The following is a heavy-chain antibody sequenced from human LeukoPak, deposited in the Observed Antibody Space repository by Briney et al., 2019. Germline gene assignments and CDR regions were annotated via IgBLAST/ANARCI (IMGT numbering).Heavy chain of an antibody. V-gene: IGHV1-18*01. CDR3: ARDYGDYLLFDY. CDR2: ISAYNGNT. Sequence: ASVTVSCKASGYTFTSYGISWLRQAPGQGLEWMGWISAYNGNTNYAQKLQGRVTMTTDTSTSTAYVELRSLRSDDTAVYYCARDYGDYLLFDYWGQGTLVTVSS. D-gene: IGHD4-17*01. J-gene: IGHJ4*02. CDR1: GYTFTSYG.